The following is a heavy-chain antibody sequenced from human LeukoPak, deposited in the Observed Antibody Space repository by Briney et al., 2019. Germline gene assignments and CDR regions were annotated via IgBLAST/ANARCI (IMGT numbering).Heavy chain of an antibody. Sequence: GGSLRLSCAASGFTFTTYGIHWVRQAPGKGLEWVAVIWHNGINKHYADSVKGRFTISRDNSKNSLYLQMNSLRAEDMALYYCAKDRGSSFLYFQHWGQGTLVTVSS. CDR1: GFTFTTYG. D-gene: IGHD6-13*01. J-gene: IGHJ1*01. CDR3: AKDRGSSFLYFQH. V-gene: IGHV3-30*02. CDR2: IWHNGINK.